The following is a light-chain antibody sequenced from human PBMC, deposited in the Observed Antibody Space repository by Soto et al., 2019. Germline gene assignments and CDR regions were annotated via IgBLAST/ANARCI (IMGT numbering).Light chain of an antibody. V-gene: IGLV1-44*01. CDR1: SSNIGSNT. CDR3: AAWDDSLNGPV. Sequence: QSVLTQPPSASGTPGQKVTISCSGSSSNIGSNTVNWYQQLPGTAPKVLIYSNNQRPSGVPDRFSGSKSGTSASLAISGLQSEDEADFYCAAWDDSLNGPVFGGGTKLIVL. CDR2: SNN. J-gene: IGLJ2*01.